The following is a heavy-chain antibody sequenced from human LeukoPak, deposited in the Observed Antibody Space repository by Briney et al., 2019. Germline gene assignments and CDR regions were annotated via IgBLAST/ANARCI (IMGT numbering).Heavy chain of an antibody. J-gene: IGHJ4*02. CDR1: GYTFTSYG. CDR3: ARSYSSGSSTYFDY. D-gene: IGHD6-19*01. V-gene: IGHV1-3*03. CDR2: INAGNGNT. Sequence: ASVKVSCKASGYTFTSYGISWVRQAPGQGLEWMGWINAGNGNTKYSQEFQGRVTITRDTSASTAYMELSSLRSEDMAVYYCARSYSSGSSTYFDYWGQGTLVTVSS.